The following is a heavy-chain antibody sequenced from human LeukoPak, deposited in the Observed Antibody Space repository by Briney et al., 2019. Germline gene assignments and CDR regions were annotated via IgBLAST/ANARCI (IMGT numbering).Heavy chain of an antibody. V-gene: IGHV3-66*01. CDR2: IYSGGST. D-gene: IGHD1-26*01. J-gene: IGHJ4*02. CDR1: GFTFSSYA. CDR3: ARDMVGATTS. Sequence: PGGSLRLSCAASGFTFSSYAMSWVRQAPGKGLEWVSVIYSGGSTYYADSVKGRFTISRDNSKNTLYLRMNSLRAEDTAVYYCARDMVGATTSWGQGTLVTVSS.